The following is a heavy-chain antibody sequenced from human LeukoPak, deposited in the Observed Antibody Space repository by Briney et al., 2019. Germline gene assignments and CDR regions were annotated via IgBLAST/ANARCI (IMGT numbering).Heavy chain of an antibody. D-gene: IGHD5-18*01. Sequence: GGSLRLSCAASGFTLSTYAMNWVRQAPGKGLEWVSSISSSSSYIYYADSVKGRFTISRDNAKNSLYLQMNSLRAEDTAVYYCARDRYGYGYYFDSWGQGTLVTVSS. CDR3: ARDRYGYGYYFDS. J-gene: IGHJ4*02. V-gene: IGHV3-21*04. CDR1: GFTLSTYA. CDR2: ISSSSSYI.